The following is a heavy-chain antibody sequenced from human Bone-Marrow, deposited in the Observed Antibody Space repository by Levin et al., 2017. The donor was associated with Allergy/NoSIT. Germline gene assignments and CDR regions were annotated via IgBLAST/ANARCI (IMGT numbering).Heavy chain of an antibody. CDR3: ARGGRGYIAAHSWAGGFDY. Sequence: ASEVSCKASGYTFTSYGISWVRQAPGQGLEWMGWISAYNGNTNYAQKLQGRVTMTTDTSTSTAYMELRSLRSDDTAVYYCARGGRGYIAAHSWAGGFDYWGQGTLVTVSS. CDR2: ISAYNGNT. V-gene: IGHV1-18*01. J-gene: IGHJ4*02. CDR1: GYTFTSYG. D-gene: IGHD6-6*01.